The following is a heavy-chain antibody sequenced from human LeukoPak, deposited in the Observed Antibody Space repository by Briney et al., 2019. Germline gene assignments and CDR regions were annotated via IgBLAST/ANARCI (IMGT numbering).Heavy chain of an antibody. Sequence: SETLSLTCTVSGGSINDFYWSWIRQPPGKGLQWIAYTSYSGNTNYNPSLKSRVTISVDTSKNQFSLRLSSVTAADTAVYYCARDPSIGGYDYVWETYRYTGTFDIWGQGTMVTVSS. CDR2: TSYSGNT. CDR1: GGSINDFY. D-gene: IGHD3-16*02. CDR3: ARDPSIGGYDYVWETYRYTGTFDI. J-gene: IGHJ3*02. V-gene: IGHV4-59*01.